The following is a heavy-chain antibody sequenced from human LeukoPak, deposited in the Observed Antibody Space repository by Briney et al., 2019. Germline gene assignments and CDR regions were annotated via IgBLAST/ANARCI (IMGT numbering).Heavy chain of an antibody. J-gene: IGHJ4*02. CDR1: GGTFSSYA. Sequence: GASVKVSCKASGGTFSSYAISWVRQAPGQGLEWMGGIIPIFGTANYAQKFQGRVTITADESTSTAYMELSSLRSEDTAVYYCARECSSTGCFDYWGQGTLVTVSS. V-gene: IGHV1-69*13. CDR3: ARECSSTGCFDY. CDR2: IIPIFGTA. D-gene: IGHD2-2*01.